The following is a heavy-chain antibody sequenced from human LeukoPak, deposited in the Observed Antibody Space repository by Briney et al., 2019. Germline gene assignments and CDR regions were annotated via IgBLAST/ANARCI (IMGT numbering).Heavy chain of an antibody. V-gene: IGHV4-59*01. Sequence: SETLSLTCTVSGGSISSYYWSWIRQPPGKGLEWIGYIYYSGSTNYSPSLKSRVTISVDTSKNQFSLKLSSVTAAGTAVYYCASRDGYNDPFDYWGQGTLVTVSS. CDR1: GGSISSYY. CDR3: ASRDGYNDPFDY. J-gene: IGHJ4*02. CDR2: IYYSGST. D-gene: IGHD5-24*01.